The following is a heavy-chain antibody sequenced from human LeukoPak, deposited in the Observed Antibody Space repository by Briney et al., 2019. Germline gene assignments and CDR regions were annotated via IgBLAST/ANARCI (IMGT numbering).Heavy chain of an antibody. D-gene: IGHD3/OR15-3a*01. CDR3: TTWTSH. J-gene: IGHJ4*02. CDR2: IRAKTEGGTA. V-gene: IGHV3-15*01. Sequence: GGSLRLSCAASGFTFSNAWMTWVRQAPGKGLEWVGLIRAKTEGGTAEYAAPVKGRFTISRDDSKHTLYLQMNSLRTEDTAVYYCTTWTSHWGQGTLVAVSS. CDR1: GFTFSNAW.